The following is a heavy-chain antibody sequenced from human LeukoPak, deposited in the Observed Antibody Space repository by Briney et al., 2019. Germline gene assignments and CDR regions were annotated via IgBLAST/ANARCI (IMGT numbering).Heavy chain of an antibody. V-gene: IGHV4-61*09. Sequence: PSETLSLTCTVSGGSINSGSYYWSWIRQPAGKGLEWIGHIYTSESTYYNPSLKSRVTISVDKSKNQFSLKLSSVTAADTAVYYCARAPGDYYDSSGYAPWPDYWGQGTLVTVSS. CDR3: ARAPGDYYDSSGYAPWPDY. CDR2: IYTSEST. CDR1: GGSINSGSYY. D-gene: IGHD3-22*01. J-gene: IGHJ4*02.